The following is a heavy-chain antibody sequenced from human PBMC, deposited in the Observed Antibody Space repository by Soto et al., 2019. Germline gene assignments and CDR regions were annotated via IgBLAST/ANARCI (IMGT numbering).Heavy chain of an antibody. J-gene: IGHJ6*02. D-gene: IGHD3-9*01. CDR1: GFTFSSYA. V-gene: IGHV3-64D*08. CDR3: VKRGEYFDWLFPHYGMDV. Sequence: GGSLRLSCSASGFTFSSYAMHWVRQAPGKGLEYVSAISSNGGSTYYADSVKGRFTISRDNSKNTLYLQMSSLRAEDTAVYYCVKRGEYFDWLFPHYGMDVWGQGTTVTVSS. CDR2: ISSNGGST.